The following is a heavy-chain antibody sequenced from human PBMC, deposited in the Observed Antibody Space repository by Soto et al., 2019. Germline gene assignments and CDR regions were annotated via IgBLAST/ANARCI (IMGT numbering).Heavy chain of an antibody. CDR2: IRSKTDGGTA. D-gene: IGHD3-16*01. CDR1: GFSFNYAW. V-gene: IGHV3-15*01. CDR3: TTETADYISMESS. J-gene: IGHJ5*02. Sequence: VQLVESGGGLVKPGGSLRLSCAVSGFSFNYAWMSWVRQAPGKGLEWVARIRSKTDGGTADYPAPVKGRFTISRDDSTNTLYLQMNSLKTDDTALYYCTTETADYISMESSWGQGTLVTVSS.